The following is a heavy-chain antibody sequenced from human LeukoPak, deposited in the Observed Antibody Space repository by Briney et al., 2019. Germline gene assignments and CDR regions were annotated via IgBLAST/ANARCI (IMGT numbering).Heavy chain of an antibody. CDR2: TNRDDSDT. CDR1: GFTFSSYE. CDR3: ARSANYFDTSGQDY. D-gene: IGHD3-22*01. Sequence: GGSLRLSCAASGFTFSSYETNWVRQAPGKGLVWVSRTNRDDSDTSYADSVKGRFTISRDKAKSTLYLQMNSLRVEDTAVYYCARSANYFDTSGQDYWGQGTLVTVSS. J-gene: IGHJ4*02. V-gene: IGHV3-74*01.